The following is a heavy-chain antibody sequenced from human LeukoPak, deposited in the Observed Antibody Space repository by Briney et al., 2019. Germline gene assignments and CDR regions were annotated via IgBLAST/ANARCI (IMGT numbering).Heavy chain of an antibody. V-gene: IGHV3-30*18. Sequence: PGGSLRLSCAASGFTFSSYGMNWVRQAPGKGLEWVAVISYDGSNKYYADSVKGRFTISRDNSKNTLYLQMNRLRAEDTAVYYCAKDLSGYFDYWGQGTLVTVSS. CDR2: ISYDGSNK. D-gene: IGHD3-10*01. J-gene: IGHJ4*02. CDR1: GFTFSSYG. CDR3: AKDLSGYFDY.